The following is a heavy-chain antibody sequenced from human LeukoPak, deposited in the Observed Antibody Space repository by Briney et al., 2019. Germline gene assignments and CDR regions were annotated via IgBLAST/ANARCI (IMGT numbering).Heavy chain of an antibody. CDR2: IKQDGSEK. CDR3: ARDRSIDAFDI. V-gene: IGHV3-7*01. Sequence: PGGSLRLSCAASGFTFSSYAMSWVRQAPGKGLEWVANIKQDGSEKYYVDSVKGRFTISRDNAKNSLYLQMNSLRAEDTAVYYCARDRSIDAFDIWGQGTMVTVSS. CDR1: GFTFSSYA. J-gene: IGHJ3*02.